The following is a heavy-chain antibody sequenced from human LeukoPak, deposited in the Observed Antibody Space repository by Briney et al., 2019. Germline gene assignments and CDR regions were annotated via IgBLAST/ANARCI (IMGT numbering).Heavy chain of an antibody. D-gene: IGHD5-24*01. CDR1: GGTFSSYA. CDR2: MNPNSGNT. Sequence: GASVKVSCKASGGTFSSYAISWVRQAPGQGLEWMGWMNPNSGNTGYAQKFQGRVTITRHTSINTAYMELSSLRSEDTAVYYCARDNSVRDEAWWFNPWGQGTLVTVSS. V-gene: IGHV1-8*03. J-gene: IGHJ5*02. CDR3: ARDNSVRDEAWWFNP.